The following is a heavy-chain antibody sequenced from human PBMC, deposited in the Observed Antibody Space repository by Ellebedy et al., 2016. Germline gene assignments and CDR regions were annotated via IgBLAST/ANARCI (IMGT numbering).Heavy chain of an antibody. Sequence: GGSLRLSCAASGFTVSSNYMSWVRQAPGKGLEWVSVLYSGGTIYYADSVKGRFTISRDDFKNTLYLQMDSLRAEDTAIYYCARDSDTTTHYSNCDFWGQGTLVTVSS. D-gene: IGHD2/OR15-2a*01. V-gene: IGHV3-66*01. CDR3: ARDSDTTTHYSNCDF. CDR1: GFTVSSNY. CDR2: LYSGGTI. J-gene: IGHJ4*02.